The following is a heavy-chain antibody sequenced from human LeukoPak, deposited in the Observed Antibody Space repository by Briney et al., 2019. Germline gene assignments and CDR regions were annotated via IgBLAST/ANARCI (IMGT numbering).Heavy chain of an antibody. CDR3: ARVGLRGAPDRLRFLEWFSFDPPNWFDP. D-gene: IGHD3-3*01. J-gene: IGHJ5*02. V-gene: IGHV3-7*01. CDR1: GFTFSSYW. Sequence: QTGGSLRLSCAASGFTFSSYWMSWVRQAPGKGLEWVANIKQDGSEKYYVDSVKGRFTISRDNAKNSLYLQMNSLRAEDTAVYYCARVGLRGAPDRLRFLEWFSFDPPNWFDPWGQGTLVTVSS. CDR2: IKQDGSEK.